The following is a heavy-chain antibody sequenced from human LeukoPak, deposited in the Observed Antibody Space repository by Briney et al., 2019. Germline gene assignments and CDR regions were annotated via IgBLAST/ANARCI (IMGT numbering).Heavy chain of an antibody. J-gene: IGHJ5*02. CDR2: ISSSSSTI. D-gene: IGHD2-21*02. Sequence: WGSLRLSCAATGFNFSSYSMNWVRQAPGKVLESVSYISSSSSTIYYADSVKGRFTISRDNAKNSLYLQMNSLRDEDTAVYYCARAKNPYCGGDCRWFDPWGQGTLVTVSS. CDR3: ARAKNPYCGGDCRWFDP. V-gene: IGHV3-48*02. CDR1: GFNFSSYS.